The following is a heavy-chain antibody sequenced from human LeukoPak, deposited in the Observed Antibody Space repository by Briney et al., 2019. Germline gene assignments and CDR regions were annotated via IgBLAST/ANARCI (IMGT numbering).Heavy chain of an antibody. D-gene: IGHD3-10*01. CDR3: AKFRLPGIGLRDWFFDL. CDR2: INHSGST. J-gene: IGHJ2*01. CDR1: GGSFSGYY. V-gene: IGHV4-34*01. Sequence: SETLSLTCAVYGGSFSGYYWSWIRQPPGKGLEWIGEINHSGSTNYNPSLKSRVTISVDTSKNQFSLKLNSVTAADTAVYYCAKFRLPGIGLRDWFFDLWGRGALVTVSS.